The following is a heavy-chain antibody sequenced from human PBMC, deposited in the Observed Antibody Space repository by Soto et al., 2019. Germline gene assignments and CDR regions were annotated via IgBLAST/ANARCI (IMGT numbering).Heavy chain of an antibody. J-gene: IGHJ4*02. Sequence: GGSLRLSCAASGFTFSSYGMHGVRQAPGKGLEWVAVISYDGSNKYYADSVKGRFTISRDNSKNTLYLQMNSLRTEDTAVYYCAKDSVAGGFFDYWGQGTLVTVSS. D-gene: IGHD6-19*01. CDR1: GFTFSSYG. CDR2: ISYDGSNK. V-gene: IGHV3-30*18. CDR3: AKDSVAGGFFDY.